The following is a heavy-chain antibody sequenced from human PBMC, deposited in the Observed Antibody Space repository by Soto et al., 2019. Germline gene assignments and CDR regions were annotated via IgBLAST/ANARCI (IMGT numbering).Heavy chain of an antibody. Sequence: VHLVESGGGLVQPGKSLRLSCAASGFTFEDYAMHWVRQAPGKGLEWVSGIRWNISAIGYADSVKGRFTISRDNAKNSLDLEMNSLRPEDPAVYYCAKGFSRYFDHGGQGALVTVSS. D-gene: IGHD2-2*01. CDR3: AKGFSRYFDH. V-gene: IGHV3-9*01. CDR2: IRWNISAI. CDR1: GFTFEDYA. J-gene: IGHJ4*02.